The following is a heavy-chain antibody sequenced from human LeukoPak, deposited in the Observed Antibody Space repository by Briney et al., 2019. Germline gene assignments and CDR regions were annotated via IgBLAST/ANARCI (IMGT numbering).Heavy chain of an antibody. J-gene: IGHJ1*01. CDR3: AKVVSYSSGWFFHH. Sequence: GGSLRLXCAASGLTSSSYAMSWVRQAPGKGLEWVSSVNGSGYSAYYADSVKGRFTISRDNSKDTLFLQMSTLRVEDTAVYCCAKVVSYSSGWFFHHWGQGTLVTVSS. CDR1: GLTSSSYA. V-gene: IGHV3-23*01. D-gene: IGHD6-19*01. CDR2: VNGSGYSA.